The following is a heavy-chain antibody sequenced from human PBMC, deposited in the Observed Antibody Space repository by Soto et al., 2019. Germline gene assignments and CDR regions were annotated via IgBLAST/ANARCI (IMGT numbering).Heavy chain of an antibody. CDR1: GYSFSNYW. V-gene: IGHV5-51*01. D-gene: IGHD6-19*01. J-gene: IGHJ4*02. CDR2: IYPGDSDT. CDR3: ARQASSGWNNFDY. Sequence: GESLKISCEGSGYSFSNYWVGRVRQMPGKGPEWMGIIYPGDSDTTYSPSFQGQVTISVDRSISTAYLQWATLKASDTAMYYCARQASSGWNNFDYWGQGTLVTVSS.